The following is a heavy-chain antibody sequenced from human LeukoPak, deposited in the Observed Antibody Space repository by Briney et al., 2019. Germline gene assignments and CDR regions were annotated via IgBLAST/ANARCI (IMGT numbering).Heavy chain of an antibody. J-gene: IGHJ4*02. D-gene: IGHD4/OR15-4a*01. CDR2: FSGGSGTT. V-gene: IGHV3-23*01. Sequence: GGTLRLSCEAAGFSLNTYGITWVRQAPGKGLEWVSGFSGGSGTTHYRDSVKGRFTISRDNSKNTVFLQMDSLRAEDTAVYYCARRAGAYSHPYDYWGQGTLVTVSS. CDR1: GFSLNTYG. CDR3: ARRAGAYSHPYDY.